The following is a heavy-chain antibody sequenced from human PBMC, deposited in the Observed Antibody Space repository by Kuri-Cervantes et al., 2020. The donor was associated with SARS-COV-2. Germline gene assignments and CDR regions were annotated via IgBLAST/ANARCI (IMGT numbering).Heavy chain of an antibody. Sequence: GGSLRLSCAASGFSCSDYYMSWIRQAPGKGLEWVSCISSSDESRHYADSVKGRFTISRDNTKKSLYLQMNSLRAEDTGVYFCARDATSYDFWTSTTGGYFDYWGQGALVTVSS. D-gene: IGHD3-3*01. V-gene: IGHV3-11*04. CDR2: ISSSDESR. CDR1: GFSCSDYY. CDR3: ARDATSYDFWTSTTGGYFDY. J-gene: IGHJ4*02.